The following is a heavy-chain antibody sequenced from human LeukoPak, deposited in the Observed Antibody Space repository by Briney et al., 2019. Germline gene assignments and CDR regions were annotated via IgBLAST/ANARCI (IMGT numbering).Heavy chain of an antibody. V-gene: IGHV1-18*04. D-gene: IGHD6-13*01. Sequence: AASVKVSCKASGYTFNTNGLNWVRQAPGQGLQWMGWINANTGSTNYAQIFQGRVTMTTDTSTSTAYLELTSLTADDTAIYYCARGAFQGSNWSNWFDSWGQGTLVIVSS. CDR2: INANTGST. CDR3: ARGAFQGSNWSNWFDS. J-gene: IGHJ5*01. CDR1: GYTFNTNG.